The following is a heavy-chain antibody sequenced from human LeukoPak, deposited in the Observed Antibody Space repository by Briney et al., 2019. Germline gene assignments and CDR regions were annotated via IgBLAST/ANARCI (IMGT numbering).Heavy chain of an antibody. CDR3: ARVPQYYYDSSGYYPTDAFDI. D-gene: IGHD3-22*01. CDR1: GYTFTGYY. V-gene: IGHV1-2*06. Sequence: ASVKVSCKASGYTFTGYYMHWVRQAPGQGLEWMGRINPNSGGTNYAQKFQGRVTMTRDTSISTAYMELSRLRSDDTAVYYCARVPQYYYDSSGYYPTDAFDIWGQGTMVTVSS. J-gene: IGHJ3*02. CDR2: INPNSGGT.